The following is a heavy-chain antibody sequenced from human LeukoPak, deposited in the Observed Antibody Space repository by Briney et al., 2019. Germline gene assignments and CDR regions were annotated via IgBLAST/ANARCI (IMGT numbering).Heavy chain of an antibody. CDR1: GFTFSSYA. CDR2: ISGSGDST. CDR3: AKGARGATIFDY. J-gene: IGHJ4*02. Sequence: GGSLRLSCAASGFTFSSYAMTWVRQAPGKGLEWVSAISGSGDSTYYADSVKGRFTISRDSSKNTLYLQMNSLRAEDTAVYYCAKGARGATIFDYWGQGTLVTVSS. V-gene: IGHV3-23*01. D-gene: IGHD1-26*01.